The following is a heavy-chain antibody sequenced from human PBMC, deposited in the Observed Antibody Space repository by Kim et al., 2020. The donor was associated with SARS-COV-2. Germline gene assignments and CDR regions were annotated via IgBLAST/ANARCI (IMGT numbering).Heavy chain of an antibody. CDR2: ISAYNGNT. CDR3: ASWIMTTVTQGWFDP. D-gene: IGHD4-17*01. V-gene: IGHV1-18*01. Sequence: ASVKVSCKASGYTFTSYGISWVRQAPGQGLEWMGWISAYNGNTNYAQKLQGRVTMTTDTSTSTAYMELRSLRSDDTAVYYCASWIMTTVTQGWFDPWGQGTLVTVSS. J-gene: IGHJ5*02. CDR1: GYTFTSYG.